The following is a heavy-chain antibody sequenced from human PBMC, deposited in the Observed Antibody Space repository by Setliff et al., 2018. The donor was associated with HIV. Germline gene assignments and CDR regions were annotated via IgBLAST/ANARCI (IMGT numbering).Heavy chain of an antibody. CDR3: ARHPREETQRNYKFDS. J-gene: IGHJ4*02. CDR2: IHTSGNI. CDR1: GGSISSYY. D-gene: IGHD1-7*01. Sequence: SETLSLTCIVSGGSISSYYWSWIRQSAGKELEWIGRIHTSGNIRYNPSLQSRVTMSVDTSKNQFSLRLSSVTATDTAMYYCARHPREETQRNYKFDSWGQGTLVTVSS. V-gene: IGHV4-4*07.